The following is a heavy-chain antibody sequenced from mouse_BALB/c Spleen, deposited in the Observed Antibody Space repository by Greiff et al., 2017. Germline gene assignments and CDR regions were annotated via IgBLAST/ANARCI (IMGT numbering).Heavy chain of an antibody. D-gene: IGHD1-1*01. CDR1: GYTFTSYV. J-gene: IGHJ4*01. V-gene: IGHV1-14*01. Sequence: VQLQQSGPELVKPGASVKMSCKASGYTFTSYVMHWVKQKPGQGLEWIGYINPYNDGTKYNEKFKGKATLTSDKSSSTAYMELSSLTSEDSAVYYCARSDYYYGSSYYAMDYWGQGTSVTVSS. CDR3: ARSDYYYGSSYYAMDY. CDR2: INPYNDGT.